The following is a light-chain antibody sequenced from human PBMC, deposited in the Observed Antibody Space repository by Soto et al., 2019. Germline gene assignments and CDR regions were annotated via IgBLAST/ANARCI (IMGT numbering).Light chain of an antibody. Sequence: QSALAQPPSASGSPGQSVTISCTGTSSDVGAYNYVSWYQQHPGKAPKLIIYDVSQRPSGVPDRFSGSKSGNTASLTVSGLQAEDEAGYYCNSFAGSAHVVFGGGIKLTVL. V-gene: IGLV2-8*01. CDR2: DVS. CDR1: SSDVGAYNY. CDR3: NSFAGSAHVV. J-gene: IGLJ2*01.